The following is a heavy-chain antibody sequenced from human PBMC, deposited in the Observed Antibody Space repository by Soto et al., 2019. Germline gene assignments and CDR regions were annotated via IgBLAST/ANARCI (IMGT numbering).Heavy chain of an antibody. CDR3: ARGATDSSGWFRLTGGFDY. CDR2: IKQDGSEK. J-gene: IGHJ4*02. CDR1: GFTFSSYW. D-gene: IGHD6-19*01. V-gene: IGHV3-7*01. Sequence: GGSLRLSCAASGFTFSSYWMSWVRQAPGKGLEWVANIKQDGSEKYYVDSVKGRFTISRDNAKNSRYLQMNSLRAEDTAVYYCARGATDSSGWFRLTGGFDYWGQGTLVTVSS.